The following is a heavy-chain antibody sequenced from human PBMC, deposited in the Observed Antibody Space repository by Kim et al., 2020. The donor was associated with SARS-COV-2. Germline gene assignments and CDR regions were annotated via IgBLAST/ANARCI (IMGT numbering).Heavy chain of an antibody. J-gene: IGHJ6*02. D-gene: IGHD2-2*01. Sequence: SVQGRFTISRDNSKNTLYLHMNSLRAEDTAVYYCAKETDIVVVPAATLDVWGQGTTVTVSS. CDR3: AKETDIVVVPAATLDV. V-gene: IGHV3-23*01.